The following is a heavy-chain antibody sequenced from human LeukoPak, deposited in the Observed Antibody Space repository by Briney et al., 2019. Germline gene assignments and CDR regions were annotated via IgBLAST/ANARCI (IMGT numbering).Heavy chain of an antibody. J-gene: IGHJ4*02. CDR1: GGSISSSSYY. CDR3: ARKGSSGYYSPYFDY. CDR2: IYYSGST. D-gene: IGHD3-22*01. V-gene: IGHV4-39*07. Sequence: PSETLSLTCTVSGGSISSSSYYWGWIRQPPGKGLEWIGSIYYSGSTYYNPSLKSRVTISVDTSKNQFSLKLSSVTAADTAVYYCARKGSSGYYSPYFDYWGQGTLVTVSS.